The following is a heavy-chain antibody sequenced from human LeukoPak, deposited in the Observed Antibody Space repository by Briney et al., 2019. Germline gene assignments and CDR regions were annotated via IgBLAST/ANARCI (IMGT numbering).Heavy chain of an antibody. CDR1: GFTFSSYA. Sequence: GGSLRLPCAASGFTFSSYAMSWVRQAPGKGLEWVSAISGSGGSTYYADSVKGRFTISRDNSKNTLYLQMNSLRAEDTAVYYCARGTYYYGSGSYYASDYWGQGTLVTVSS. CDR3: ARGTYYYGSGSYYASDY. J-gene: IGHJ4*02. V-gene: IGHV3-23*01. CDR2: ISGSGGST. D-gene: IGHD3-10*01.